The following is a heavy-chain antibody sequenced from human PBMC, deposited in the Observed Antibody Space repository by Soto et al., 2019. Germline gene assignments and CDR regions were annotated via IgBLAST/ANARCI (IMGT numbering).Heavy chain of an antibody. CDR2: IIPIFGTA. CDR1: GGTFSSYA. J-gene: IGHJ6*02. V-gene: IGHV1-69*13. CDR3: ARNDCSGGSCYSYYYYGMDV. D-gene: IGHD2-15*01. Sequence: VKVSCKASGGTFSSYAISWVRQAPGQGLEWMGGIIPIFGTANYAQKFQGRVTITADESTSTAYMELSSLRSEDTAVYYCARNDCSGGSCYSYYYYGMDVWGQGTTVTVSS.